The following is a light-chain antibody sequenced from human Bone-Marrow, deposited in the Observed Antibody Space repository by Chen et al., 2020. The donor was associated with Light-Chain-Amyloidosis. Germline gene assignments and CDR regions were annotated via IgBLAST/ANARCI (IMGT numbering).Light chain of an antibody. J-gene: IGKJ4*01. CDR3: QHRGGWPPLS. CDR2: DAS. CDR1: QTISTH. Sequence: EVVLTQSPVTLSLSPVERATLSCRVSQTISTHLVCDQQKPGKVPRLLIYDASTRAPGIPARFSGSGSGTDFTLSISSLEAEDFAVYYCQHRGGWPPLSFGGGTKIEIK. V-gene: IGKV3-11*01.